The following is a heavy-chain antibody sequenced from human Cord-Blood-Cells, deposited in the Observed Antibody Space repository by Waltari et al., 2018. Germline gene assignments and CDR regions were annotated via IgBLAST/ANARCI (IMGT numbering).Heavy chain of an antibody. D-gene: IGHD3-16*01. J-gene: IGHJ4*02. CDR3: ARGGYVWGSFVY. Sequence: VQLPQWGAGLLKPSATLSLTCAVYGGSFSAYYWTWVRQPTWKGLAWIGEINHSGSTNYNPSLNSRVTIAVDTSKNQFSLKLSSVTAAYTAVYYCARGGYVWGSFVYWGQGTLVTVSS. CDR2: INHSGST. V-gene: IGHV4-34*01. CDR1: GGSFSAYY.